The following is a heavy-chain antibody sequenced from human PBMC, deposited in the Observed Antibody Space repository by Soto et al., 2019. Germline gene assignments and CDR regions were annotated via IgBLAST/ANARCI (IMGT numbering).Heavy chain of an antibody. CDR1: GFTFSSHG. CDR3: ARRITMVRGPYYYYGMDV. CDR2: ISSTSSTK. J-gene: IGHJ6*02. V-gene: IGHV3-48*02. D-gene: IGHD3-10*01. Sequence: SLRLSCAASGFTFSSHGMIWVRQAPGKGLEWVSYISSTSSTKSYADSVKGRFTISRDNAKNSLYLQMNSLRDEDTAVYYCARRITMVRGPYYYYGMDVWGQGTTVTVSS.